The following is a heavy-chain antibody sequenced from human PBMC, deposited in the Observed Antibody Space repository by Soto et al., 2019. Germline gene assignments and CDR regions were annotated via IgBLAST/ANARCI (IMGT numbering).Heavy chain of an antibody. V-gene: IGHV4-31*03. CDR2: IYYSGST. CDR3: ARGGYDSSGYYRDYYYYGMDV. J-gene: IGHJ6*02. CDR1: GGSISSGGYY. Sequence: PSETLSLTCTVSGGSISSGGYYWSWIRQHPGKGLEWIGYIYYSGSTYYNPSLKSRVTISVDTSKNQFSLKLSSVTAADTAVYYCARGGYDSSGYYRDYYYYGMDVWGQGTTVTVS. D-gene: IGHD3-22*01.